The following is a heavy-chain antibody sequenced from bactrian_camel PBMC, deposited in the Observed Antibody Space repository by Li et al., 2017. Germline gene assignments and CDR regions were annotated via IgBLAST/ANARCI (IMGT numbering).Heavy chain of an antibody. CDR2: ITSDGTT. CDR3: VRDYGGVVAAVGY. V-gene: IGHV3S63*01. CDR1: GYTHSDYC. J-gene: IGHJ6*01. Sequence: QLVESGGGSVQAGGTLRLTCVASGYTHSDYCMGWFRQAPGSEREGVSIITSDGTTRYADSVKGRFTTTRDNAKHTLYLQMNSLKPEDTAAYYCVRDYGGVVAAVGYWGQGTQVTVS. D-gene: IGHD6*01.